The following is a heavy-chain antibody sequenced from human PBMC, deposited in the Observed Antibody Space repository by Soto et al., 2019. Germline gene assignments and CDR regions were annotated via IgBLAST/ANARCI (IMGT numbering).Heavy chain of an antibody. D-gene: IGHD6-19*01. J-gene: IGHJ4*02. CDR2: ISHDGSNA. Sequence: QVQLVESGGGVVQPGKSLRLSCAAAGFIFRSYGVHWVRQAPGKGLEWVAVISHDGSNAYYADAMNGRFTISRDNAKNTVYLQMNSLRAEDTAVYYCAKQGIEVAGTDYFDYWGQGALVTVAS. CDR1: GFIFRSYG. V-gene: IGHV3-30*18. CDR3: AKQGIEVAGTDYFDY.